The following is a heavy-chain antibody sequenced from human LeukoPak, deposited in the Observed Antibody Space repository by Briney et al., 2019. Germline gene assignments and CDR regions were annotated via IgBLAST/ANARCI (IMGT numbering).Heavy chain of an antibody. Sequence: SETLSLXCTVSGGSISSYYWSWNRRPPGKGLEWIGYIYYSGSTNYNPSLKSRVTISVDTSRNQFSLKLSSVTAADTAVYYCAREYSGSYNYWGQGTLVTVSS. CDR1: GGSISSYY. J-gene: IGHJ4*02. V-gene: IGHV4-59*01. CDR2: IYYSGST. CDR3: AREYSGSYNY. D-gene: IGHD1-26*01.